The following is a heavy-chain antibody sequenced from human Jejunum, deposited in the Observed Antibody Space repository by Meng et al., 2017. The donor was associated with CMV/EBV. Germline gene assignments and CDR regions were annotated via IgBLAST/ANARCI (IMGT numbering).Heavy chain of an antibody. J-gene: IGHJ4*02. CDR2: IYTSVNT. V-gene: IGHV4-59*01. CDR1: GSISHYY. D-gene: IGHD2-2*02. CDR3: ARGPRYCSGTNCYTHDY. Sequence: GSISHYYWSWIRRPPGKCLECIAYIYTSVNTTYTPSLKSRVTISADTSHNQFSLKLTSATAADTAVYYCARGPRYCSGTNCYTHDYWGQGVLVTVSS.